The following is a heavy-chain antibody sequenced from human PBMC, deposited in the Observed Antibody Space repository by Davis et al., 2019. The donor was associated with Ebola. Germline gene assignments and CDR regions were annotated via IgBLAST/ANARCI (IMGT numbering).Heavy chain of an antibody. J-gene: IGHJ4*02. CDR2: IKEDGSVK. Sequence: PGGSLRLSCAASGFTVSDSYLNWVRQAPGKGLEWVAHIKEDGSVKDYVDSVKGRFTISRDNAKNSLYLQMNSLRVEDTAVYYCVRDGWGSLFDYWGQGTMVTVSS. V-gene: IGHV3-7*03. CDR3: VRDGWGSLFDY. D-gene: IGHD6-19*01. CDR1: GFTVSDSY.